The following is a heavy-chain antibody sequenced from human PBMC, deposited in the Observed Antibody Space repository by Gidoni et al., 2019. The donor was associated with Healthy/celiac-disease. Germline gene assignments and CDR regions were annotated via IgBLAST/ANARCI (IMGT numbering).Heavy chain of an antibody. CDR1: GGSFSGYY. V-gene: IGHV4-34*01. J-gene: IGHJ4*02. Sequence: QVQLQQWGAGRLKPSEPLSLTRAVHGGSFSGYYWCWIRQPPGKGLEWIGEINHSGSTNYNPSLKSLVTISVDTSKNQFSLKLSSVTAADTAVYYCARGGGSSGWYDYWGQGTLVTVSS. D-gene: IGHD6-19*01. CDR2: INHSGST. CDR3: ARGGGSSGWYDY.